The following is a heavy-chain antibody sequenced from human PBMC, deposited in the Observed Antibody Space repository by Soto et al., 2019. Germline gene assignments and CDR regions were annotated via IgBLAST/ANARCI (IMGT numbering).Heavy chain of an antibody. CDR3: VRGFSGSGSIYNRDY. CDR2: INPNGGTT. D-gene: IGHD3-10*01. J-gene: IGHJ4*02. V-gene: IGHV1-46*01. Sequence: ASVKVSCGSSGYMFTYYYIHWERQVPGLGLEWMGIINPNGGTTTDAHNFQGSVPMTRDPSTRTAYMERTSLTSADTAIYYCVRGFSGSGSIYNRDYCGQGTPLTVSS. CDR1: GYMFTYYY.